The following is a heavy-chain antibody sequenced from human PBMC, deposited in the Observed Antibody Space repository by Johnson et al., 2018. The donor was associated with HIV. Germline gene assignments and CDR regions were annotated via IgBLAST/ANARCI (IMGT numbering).Heavy chain of an antibody. D-gene: IGHD6-6*01. CDR3: AKELRIAARGLAFDI. CDR1: RFTFSSYG. J-gene: IGHJ3*02. CDR2: IRYDGSEK. Sequence: QVQLVESGGGVVQPGGSLRLSCAASRFTFSSYGMHWVRQAPGKGLEWVTFIRYDGSEKYFADSVKGRFTISRDNSKNTLYLQMSSLRLEDTALYYCAKELRIAARGLAFDIWGRGTMVTVSS. V-gene: IGHV3-30*02.